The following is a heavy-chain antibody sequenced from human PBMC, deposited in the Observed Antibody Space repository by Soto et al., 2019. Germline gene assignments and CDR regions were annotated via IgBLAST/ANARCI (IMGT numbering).Heavy chain of an antibody. J-gene: IGHJ4*02. CDR2: ISYDGSNK. CDR1: GFTFSSYA. D-gene: IGHD2-15*01. Sequence: GGSLRLSCAASGFTFSSYAMHWVRQAPGKGLEWVAVISYDGSNKYYADSVKGRFTISRDNSKNTLYLQMNSLRAEDTAVYYCARAYIVVVVAAMDYWGQGTLVTVSS. CDR3: ARAYIVVVVAAMDY. V-gene: IGHV3-30-3*01.